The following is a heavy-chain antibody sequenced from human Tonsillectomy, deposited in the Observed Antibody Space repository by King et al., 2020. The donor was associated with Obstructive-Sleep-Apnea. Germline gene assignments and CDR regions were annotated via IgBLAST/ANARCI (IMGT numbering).Heavy chain of an antibody. Sequence: VQLVESGGGLVKPGGSLRLSCAASGFTFSDYYMSWIRQAPGKGLEGVSYISSSSSYTNYADYVKGRFTISRDNAKNSLYLQMNSLRAEDTAVYYCARQVGATLFDYWGQGTLVTVSS. CDR1: GFTFSDYY. V-gene: IGHV3-11*06. D-gene: IGHD1-26*01. J-gene: IGHJ4*02. CDR2: ISSSSSYT. CDR3: ARQVGATLFDY.